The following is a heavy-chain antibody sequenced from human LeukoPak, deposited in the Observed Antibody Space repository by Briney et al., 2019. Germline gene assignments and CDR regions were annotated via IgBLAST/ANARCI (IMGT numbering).Heavy chain of an antibody. Sequence: SETLSLTCTVSGGSISSYYWSWIRQPPGKGLEWIGYIYYSGSTNYNPSLKSRVTISVDTSKDQFSLNLTSVTTADTAVYYCARSTSATMFGVAADYWGQGTPVTVSS. D-gene: IGHD3-3*01. V-gene: IGHV4-59*01. J-gene: IGHJ4*02. CDR1: GGSISSYY. CDR2: IYYSGST. CDR3: ARSTSATMFGVAADY.